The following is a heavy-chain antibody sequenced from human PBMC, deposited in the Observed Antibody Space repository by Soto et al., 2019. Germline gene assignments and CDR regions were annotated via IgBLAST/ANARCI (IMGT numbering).Heavy chain of an antibody. CDR2: IIPISETT. CDR1: GGTFSSLD. Sequence: SVEVSCKASGGTFSSLDINWVRQAPGQGLEWMGGIIPISETTNYAQIFQGRVSIVADKSTSTAYMELSRLRSEDTAVYYCARDLLSHSYDSGAYDSYFHAMDVWGQGTPVTVSS. V-gene: IGHV1-69*06. J-gene: IGHJ6*02. CDR3: ARDLLSHSYDSGAYDSYFHAMDV. D-gene: IGHD3-22*01.